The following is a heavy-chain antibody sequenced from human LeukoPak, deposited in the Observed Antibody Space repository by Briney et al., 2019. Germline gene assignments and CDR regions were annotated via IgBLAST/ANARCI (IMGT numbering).Heavy chain of an antibody. J-gene: IGHJ6*03. D-gene: IGHD3-10*01. Sequence: SETLSLTCAVYGGSFSGYYWSWIRQPPGKGLEWIGEINHSGSTNYNPSLKSRVTISVDTSKNQFSLKLSSVTAADTAAYYCARAHYYYGSGSYGSSVRPYYMDVWGKGTTVTVSS. V-gene: IGHV4-34*01. CDR2: INHSGST. CDR3: ARAHYYYGSGSYGSSVRPYYMDV. CDR1: GGSFSGYY.